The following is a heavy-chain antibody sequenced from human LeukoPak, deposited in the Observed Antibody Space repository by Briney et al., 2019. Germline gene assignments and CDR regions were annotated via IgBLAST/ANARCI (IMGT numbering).Heavy chain of an antibody. D-gene: IGHD1-26*01. J-gene: IGHJ4*02. CDR1: TFTLSSYT. V-gene: IGHV3-21*01. CDR2: ISSSSTYI. CDR3: ARALAYSGSYYGMDY. Sequence: PGGSLRLSCAASTFTLSSYTMNWVRQAPGKGLEWVSSISSSSTYINYADSVKGRFTISRDNAKNSMALQMNSLRAEDTAVYYCARALAYSGSYYGMDYWGQGTLVTVSS.